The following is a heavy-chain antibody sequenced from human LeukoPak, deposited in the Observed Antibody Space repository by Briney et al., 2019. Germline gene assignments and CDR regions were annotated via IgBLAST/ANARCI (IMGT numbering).Heavy chain of an antibody. Sequence: PGGSLRLSCAASGFTFSNYAMSWVRQAPGKGLEWVSAISGSGGSTYYADSVKGRFTISRDNSKNTLYLQMNSLRAEDTAVYYCAKRGYGSTMVRGVISYYYYMDVWGKGTTVTVSS. CDR1: GFTFSNYA. J-gene: IGHJ6*03. CDR3: AKRGYGSTMVRGVISYYYYMDV. D-gene: IGHD3-10*01. CDR2: ISGSGGST. V-gene: IGHV3-23*01.